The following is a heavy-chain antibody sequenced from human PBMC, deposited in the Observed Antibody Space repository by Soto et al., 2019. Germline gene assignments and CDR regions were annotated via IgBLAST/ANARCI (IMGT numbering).Heavy chain of an antibody. D-gene: IGHD2-2*01. Sequence: GGSLRLSCAASGFTFSSYAMHWVRQAPGKGLEWVAVISYDGSNKYYADSVKGRFTISRDNSKNTVYLQMNSLRVEDTAVYYCARALDDTRVSGPKPVGHWGQGTLVTVSS. CDR2: ISYDGSNK. CDR3: ARALDDTRVSGPKPVGH. J-gene: IGHJ4*02. CDR1: GFTFSSYA. V-gene: IGHV3-30-3*01.